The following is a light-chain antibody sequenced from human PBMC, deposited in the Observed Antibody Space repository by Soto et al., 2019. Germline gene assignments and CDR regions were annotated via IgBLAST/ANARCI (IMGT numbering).Light chain of an antibody. CDR3: QQYNNWPVT. CDR1: QSVSSY. Sequence: EIVLTQSPATLSLSPGERATLSCRASQSVSSYLAWYQQKPGQAPRLLLYGASTRATGIPVRFSGSGFGTEFTLTISGLQSEDFATYYCQQYNNWPVTFGGGTKVDI. CDR2: GAS. J-gene: IGKJ4*01. V-gene: IGKV3-15*01.